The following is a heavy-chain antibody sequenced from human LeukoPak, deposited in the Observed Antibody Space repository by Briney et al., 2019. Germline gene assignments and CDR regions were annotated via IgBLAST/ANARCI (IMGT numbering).Heavy chain of an antibody. CDR3: ARLVGATTRAFDY. J-gene: IGHJ4*02. V-gene: IGHV4-59*01. D-gene: IGHD1-26*01. Sequence: SETLSLTCTVSGGSISSYYWSWIRQPPGKGLEWIGYIYYSGSTNYNPSLKSRVTISVDTSKNQFSLKLSSVTAAVTAVYYCARLVGATTRAFDYWGQGTLVTVSS. CDR2: IYYSGST. CDR1: GGSISSYY.